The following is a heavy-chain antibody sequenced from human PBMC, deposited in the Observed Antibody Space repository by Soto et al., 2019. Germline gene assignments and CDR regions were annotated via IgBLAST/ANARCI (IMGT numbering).Heavy chain of an antibody. V-gene: IGHV1-18*04. Sequence: GASVKVSCKASGYTFTSYYMHWVRQAPGQGLEWMGRINANDGNTNYAQKFQGRVTMTTDTSTSTAYMELRSLRSDDTAVYYCARLSVTIFGVVILPLDYWGQGTLVTVSS. CDR3: ARLSVTIFGVVILPLDY. CDR1: GYTFTSYY. D-gene: IGHD3-3*01. CDR2: INANDGNT. J-gene: IGHJ4*02.